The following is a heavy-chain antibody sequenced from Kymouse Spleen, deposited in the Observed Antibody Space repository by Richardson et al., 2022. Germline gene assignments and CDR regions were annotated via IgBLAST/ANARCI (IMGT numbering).Heavy chain of an antibody. D-gene: IGHD6-13*01. J-gene: IGHJ6*02. CDR3: ARRRSQLVDYYYGMDV. CDR2: IYYSGST. Sequence: QLQLQESGPGLVKPSETLSLTCTVSGGSISSSSYYWGWIRQPPGKGLEWIGSIYYSGSTYYNPSLKSRVTISVDTSKNQFSLKLSSVTAADTAVYYCARRRSQLVDYYYGMDVWGQGTTVTVSS. CDR1: GGSISSSSYY. V-gene: IGHV4-39*01.